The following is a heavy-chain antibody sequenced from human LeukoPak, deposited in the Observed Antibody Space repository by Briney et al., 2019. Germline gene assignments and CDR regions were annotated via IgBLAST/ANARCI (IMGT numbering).Heavy chain of an antibody. Sequence: SETLSLTCAVYGESFSGYYWSWIRQPPGKGLEWIGEINHSGSTNYNPSLKSRVTISVDTSKNQFSLKLSSVTAADTAVYYCARTYALFAFDIWGQGTMVTVSS. CDR3: ARTYALFAFDI. V-gene: IGHV4-34*01. CDR2: INHSGST. D-gene: IGHD2-15*01. J-gene: IGHJ3*02. CDR1: GESFSGYY.